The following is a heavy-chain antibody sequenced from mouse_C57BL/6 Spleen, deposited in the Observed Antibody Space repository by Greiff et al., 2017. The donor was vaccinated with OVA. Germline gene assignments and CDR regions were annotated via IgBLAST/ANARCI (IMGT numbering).Heavy chain of an antibody. CDR2: IYPGDGDS. Sequence: VKPWPGKGLAWIGQIYPGDGDSNYNGKFKGKATLTADKSSSTAYMQLSSLTSEDSAVYFCARSVSDWYFDVWGTGTTVTVSS. V-gene: IGHV1-80*01. J-gene: IGHJ1*03. CDR3: ARSVSDWYFDV. D-gene: IGHD6-2*01.